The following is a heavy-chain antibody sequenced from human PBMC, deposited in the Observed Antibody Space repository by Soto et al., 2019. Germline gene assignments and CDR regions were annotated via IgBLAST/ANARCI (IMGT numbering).Heavy chain of an antibody. V-gene: IGHV3-7*05. CDR2: IKRDESKR. CDR3: ARDSSPSYSSRWYDAFDI. J-gene: IGHJ3*02. Sequence: EVQLVESGGGLVQPGGSLRLSCAASGFTFSSYWMTWVRQAPGKGLEWVANIKRDESKRYYVDSVEGRFTISRDNAKNSLFLQMNSLRAEDTAVYYCARDSSPSYSSRWYDAFDIWGQGTMVTVSS. D-gene: IGHD6-13*01. CDR1: GFTFSSYW.